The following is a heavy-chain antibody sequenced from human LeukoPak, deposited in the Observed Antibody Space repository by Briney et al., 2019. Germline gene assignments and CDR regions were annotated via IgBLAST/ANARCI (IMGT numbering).Heavy chain of an antibody. V-gene: IGHV3-7*01. Sequence: GGSLRLSCAASGFTFRSYWMAWVRQAPGKGLEWVANIKGDESAKHQADSVKGRFTISRDNAQNLLYLQMSSLRGEDTAVYYCPRDVGGSLDYWGQGTLVTVSS. CDR2: IKGDESAK. CDR1: GFTFRSYW. J-gene: IGHJ4*02. D-gene: IGHD1-26*01. CDR3: PRDVGGSLDY.